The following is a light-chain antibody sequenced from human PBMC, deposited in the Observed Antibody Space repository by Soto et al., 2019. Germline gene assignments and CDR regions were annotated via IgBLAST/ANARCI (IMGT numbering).Light chain of an antibody. V-gene: IGKV3D-15*02. CDR2: GAS. CDR3: QQYDNSPIT. J-gene: IGKJ5*01. Sequence: EIVMTHSPATLSVSPCERATLSFRASQSVSSDLAWYQQKPGQAPRLLIYGASTRATGIPDRFSGSGSGTDFTLTISRLEPEDFAVYYCQQYDNSPITFGQGTRLEIK. CDR1: QSVSSD.